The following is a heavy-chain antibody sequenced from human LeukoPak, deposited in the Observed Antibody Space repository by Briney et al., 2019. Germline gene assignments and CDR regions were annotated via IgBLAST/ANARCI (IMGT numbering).Heavy chain of an antibody. V-gene: IGHV4-34*01. CDR3: ASAQRGELSTPNFDY. Sequence: SETLSLTCAVYGGSFSGYYWSWIRQPPGKGLEWIGEINHSGSTNYNPSLKSRVTISVDTSKNQFSLKLSSVTAADTAVYYCASAQRGELSTPNFDYWGQGTLVTVYS. CDR1: GGSFSGYY. J-gene: IGHJ4*02. D-gene: IGHD3-16*02. CDR2: INHSGST.